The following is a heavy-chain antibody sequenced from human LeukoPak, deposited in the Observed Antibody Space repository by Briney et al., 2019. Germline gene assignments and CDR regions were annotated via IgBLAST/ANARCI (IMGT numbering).Heavy chain of an antibody. V-gene: IGHV3-21*01. CDR2: ISSSSSYI. J-gene: IGHJ4*02. CDR3: ERDNRGVLIMVYAMIDY. D-gene: IGHD2-8*01. Sequence: PGGSLRLSCAASGFTFSSYSMNWVRQAPGKGLEWVSSISSSSSYIYYADSVKGRFTISRDNAKNSLYLQMNSLRAEHTAVNYWERDNRGVLIMVYAMIDYWGQGTLVTVSS. CDR1: GFTFSSYS.